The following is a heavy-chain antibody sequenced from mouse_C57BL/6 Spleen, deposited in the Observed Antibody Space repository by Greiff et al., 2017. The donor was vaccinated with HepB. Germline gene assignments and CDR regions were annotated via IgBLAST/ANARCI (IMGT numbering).Heavy chain of an antibody. CDR2: INPGSGGT. CDR3: TVVATDYYAMDY. V-gene: IGHV1-54*01. J-gene: IGHJ4*01. D-gene: IGHD1-1*01. CDR1: GYAFTNYL. Sequence: QVQLQQSGAELVRPGTSVKVSCKASGYAFTNYLIEWVKQRPGQGLEWIGVINPGSGGTNYNEKFKGKATLTADKSSSTAYMQLSSLTSEDSAVYFCTVVATDYYAMDYWGQGTSVTVSS.